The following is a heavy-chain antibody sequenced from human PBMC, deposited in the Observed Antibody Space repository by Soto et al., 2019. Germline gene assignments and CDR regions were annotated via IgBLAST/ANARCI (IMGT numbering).Heavy chain of an antibody. CDR1: GFTFSNAW. CDR2: IKSKTDGGTT. Sequence: EVQLVESGGGLVKPGGSLRLSCAASGFTFSNAWMSWVRQAPGKGLEWVGRIKSKTDGGTTDYAAPVKGRFTISRDDSKNTLYLQMNSLKTEDTAVYYCTTTDYCTNGVCYILGYYYGMDVWGQGTTVTVSS. J-gene: IGHJ6*02. CDR3: TTTDYCTNGVCYILGYYYGMDV. D-gene: IGHD2-8*01. V-gene: IGHV3-15*01.